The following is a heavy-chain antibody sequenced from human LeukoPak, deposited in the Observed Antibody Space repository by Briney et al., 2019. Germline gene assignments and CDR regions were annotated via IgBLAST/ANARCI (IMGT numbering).Heavy chain of an antibody. V-gene: IGHV1-2*02. CDR1: GYTFTGYY. D-gene: IGHD3-10*01. CDR2: INPNSGGT. Sequence: ASVKVSRKASGYTFTGYYMHWVRQAPGQGLEWMGWINPNSGGTNYAQKFQGRVTMTRDTSISTAYMELSRLRSDDTAVYYCARNYGSGSYVDYWGQGTLVTVSS. J-gene: IGHJ4*02. CDR3: ARNYGSGSYVDY.